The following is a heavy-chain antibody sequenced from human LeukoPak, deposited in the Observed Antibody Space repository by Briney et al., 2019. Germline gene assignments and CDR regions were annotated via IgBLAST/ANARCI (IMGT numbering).Heavy chain of an antibody. CDR3: ARAQGNDAFDI. V-gene: IGHV1-69*16. CDR2: VLPLLGTP. Sequence: SVKVSCKAYGGTFSSYTVGWVRQAPGQGLEWMGGVLPLLGTPSYAQKFQGRLTITTDESTSTGYLELSSLRSADTAVYYCARAQGNDAFDIWGQGTMVTVSS. CDR1: GGTFSSYT. D-gene: IGHD3-10*01. J-gene: IGHJ3*02.